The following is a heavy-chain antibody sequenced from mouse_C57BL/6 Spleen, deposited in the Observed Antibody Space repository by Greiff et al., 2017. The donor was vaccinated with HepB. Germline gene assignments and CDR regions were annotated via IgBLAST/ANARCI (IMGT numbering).Heavy chain of an antibody. J-gene: IGHJ2*01. CDR3: AREEDFMITTGRYFDY. CDR2: IYPRSGNT. V-gene: IGHV1-81*01. D-gene: IGHD2-4*01. CDR1: GYTFTSYG. Sequence: QVQLQQSGAELARPGASVKLSCKASGYTFTSYGISWVKQSTGQGLEWIGEIYPRSGNTYYNEKFKGKATLTADKSSSTAYMELRSLTSEDSAVYFCAREEDFMITTGRYFDYWGQGTTLTVSS.